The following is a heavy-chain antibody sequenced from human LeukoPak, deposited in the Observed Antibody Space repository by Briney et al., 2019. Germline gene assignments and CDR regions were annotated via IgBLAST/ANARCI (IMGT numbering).Heavy chain of an antibody. Sequence: SETLSLTCTVSGGSISTYYWSWIRQPPGKGLEWIGYIFYNGNTNYNPSLKSRVTISVDTSKNQFSLKLSSVTAADTAVYYCARGGDYGGNSEAVDYWGQGTLVTVCS. J-gene: IGHJ4*02. V-gene: IGHV4-59*12. CDR1: GGSISTYY. CDR2: IFYNGNT. D-gene: IGHD4-23*01. CDR3: ARGGDYGGNSEAVDY.